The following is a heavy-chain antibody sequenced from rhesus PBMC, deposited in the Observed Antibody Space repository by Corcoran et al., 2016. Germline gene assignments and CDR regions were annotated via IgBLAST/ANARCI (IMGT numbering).Heavy chain of an antibody. Sequence: QLQLQESGPGLVKPSETLSVTCAVSGGSISSSYWRWIRQAPGKGLEWIGYIYGSGSSTNYNPSLKSRVTLSVDTSKTQLSLKLSSVTAADTAVYYCAACIAAAGTAAFDYWGQGVLVTVSS. D-gene: IGHD6-25*01. CDR1: GGSISSSY. CDR2: IYGSGSST. J-gene: IGHJ4*01. CDR3: AACIAAAGTAAFDY. V-gene: IGHV4-169*01.